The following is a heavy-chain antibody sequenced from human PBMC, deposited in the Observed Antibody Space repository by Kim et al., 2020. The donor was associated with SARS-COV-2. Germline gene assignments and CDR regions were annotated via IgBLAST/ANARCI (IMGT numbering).Heavy chain of an antibody. CDR2: ST. CDR3: ARGFRATDY. Sequence: STNSDPSLKSRVTISVDTSKIQFSLKLSSVTAADTAVYYCARGFRATDYWGQGTLVTVSA. V-gene: IGHV4-59*09. J-gene: IGHJ4*02.